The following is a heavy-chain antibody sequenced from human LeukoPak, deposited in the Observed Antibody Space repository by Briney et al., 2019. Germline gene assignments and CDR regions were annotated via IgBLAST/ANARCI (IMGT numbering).Heavy chain of an antibody. CDR1: GGTFSSYA. D-gene: IGHD3-10*01. V-gene: IGHV1-69*13. J-gene: IGHJ4*02. CDR2: IIPIFGTA. CDR3: ARGAWFGESHFAY. Sequence: SVKVSCKASGGTFSSYAISWVRQAPGQGLEWMGGIIPIFGTANYAQKFQGRVTITADESTSTAYMELSSLRSEHTAVYYCARGAWFGESHFAYWGQGTLVTVSS.